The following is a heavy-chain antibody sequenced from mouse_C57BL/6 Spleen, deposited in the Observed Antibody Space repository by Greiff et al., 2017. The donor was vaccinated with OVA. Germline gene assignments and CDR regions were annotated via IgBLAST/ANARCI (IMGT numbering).Heavy chain of an antibody. CDR3: AQRDYDYDEGAWFAY. V-gene: IGHV1-26*01. Sequence: EVQLQQSGPELVKPGASVKISCKASGYTFTDYYMNWVKQSHGKSLEWIGDINPNNGGTSYNQKFKGKATLTVDKSSSTAYMELRSLTSEDSAVYYCAQRDYDYDEGAWFAYWGQGTLVTVSA. D-gene: IGHD2-4*01. CDR2: INPNNGGT. CDR1: GYTFTDYY. J-gene: IGHJ3*01.